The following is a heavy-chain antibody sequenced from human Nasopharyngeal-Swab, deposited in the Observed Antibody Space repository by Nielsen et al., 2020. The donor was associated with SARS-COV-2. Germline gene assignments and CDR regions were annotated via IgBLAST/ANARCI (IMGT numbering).Heavy chain of an antibody. D-gene: IGHD3/OR15-3a*01. J-gene: IGHJ4*02. Sequence: WIRQPPGKALEWLALIDWDDDNWYSTSLKTRLTSSKDTSQKQVVLNMNNMDPVDTATYYCARIPPLDYYFDYWGQGTLVTVSS. CDR3: ARIPPLDYYFDY. CDR2: IDWDDDN. V-gene: IGHV2-70*01.